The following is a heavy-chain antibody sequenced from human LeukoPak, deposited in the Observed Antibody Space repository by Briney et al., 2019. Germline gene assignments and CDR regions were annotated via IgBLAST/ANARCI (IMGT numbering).Heavy chain of an antibody. J-gene: IGHJ4*02. CDR3: ARDRDYYGSGSYGPDY. CDR2: IYYSGST. CDR1: GGSISSSSYY. Sequence: PSETLSLTCTVSGGSISSSSYYWGWIRQPPGKGLEWIGSIYYSGSTYYNPSLKSRVTISVDTSKNQFSLKPSSVTATDTALYYCARDRDYYGSGSYGPDYWGQGILVTVSS. D-gene: IGHD3-10*01. V-gene: IGHV4-39*07.